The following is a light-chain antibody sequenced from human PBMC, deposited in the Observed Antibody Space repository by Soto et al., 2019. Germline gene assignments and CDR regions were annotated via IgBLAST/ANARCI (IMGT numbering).Light chain of an antibody. J-gene: IGKJ5*01. CDR3: QQYVTSPIT. CDR1: QSLSSSY. Sequence: EIVLTQSPATLSLSPAKRATLSCRCSQSLSSSYLAWYQQKTGQAPRLLIYGASSRATGIPDRFSGSGYGTDFNLTVSRLEPEDFAVYYCQQYVTSPITFGQGTRLEIK. V-gene: IGKV3-20*01. CDR2: GAS.